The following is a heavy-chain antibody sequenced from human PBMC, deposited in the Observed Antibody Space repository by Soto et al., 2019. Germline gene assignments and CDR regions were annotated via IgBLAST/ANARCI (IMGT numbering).Heavy chain of an antibody. Sequence: GGSLRLSCAASGFTFDDYAMHWVRQAPGKGLEWVSGISWNSGSIGYADSVKGRFTISRDNAKNSLYLKMNSLRAEDTALYYCAKDAGAYYYYYMDVWGKGTTVTVSS. CDR3: AKDAGAYYYYYMDV. J-gene: IGHJ6*03. CDR1: GFTFDDYA. CDR2: ISWNSGSI. V-gene: IGHV3-9*01. D-gene: IGHD1-1*01.